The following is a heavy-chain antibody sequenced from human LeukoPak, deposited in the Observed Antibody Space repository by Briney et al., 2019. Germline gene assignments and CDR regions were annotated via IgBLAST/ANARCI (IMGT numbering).Heavy chain of an antibody. J-gene: IGHJ4*02. CDR2: ISGSGGGT. CDR1: GFTFSNYA. V-gene: IGHV3-23*01. CDR3: AKSIVVVPAASDYFDS. Sequence: GGSLRLSCSTSGFTFSNYAMSWVRQAPGKGLEWVSGISGSGGGTYYADSVKGRFTISRDNSKNTVSLQMNSLRVEDTAVYHCAKSIVVVPAASDYFDSWGQGTLVTVSS. D-gene: IGHD2-2*01.